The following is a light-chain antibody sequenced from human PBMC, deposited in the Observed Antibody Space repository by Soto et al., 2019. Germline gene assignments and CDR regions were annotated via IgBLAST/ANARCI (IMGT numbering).Light chain of an antibody. V-gene: IGKV3-20*01. CDR3: QQYDSLPRT. CDR1: QTVGKNY. Sequence: EIVMTQSPATLSLSPGDGATLSCRASQTVGKNYLAWYQQRPGQAPRLLIHGASSRATGIPDRFSGSGSGTEFTLTIGRLEPEDFAVYYCQQYDSLPRTFGQGTKVDIK. CDR2: GAS. J-gene: IGKJ1*01.